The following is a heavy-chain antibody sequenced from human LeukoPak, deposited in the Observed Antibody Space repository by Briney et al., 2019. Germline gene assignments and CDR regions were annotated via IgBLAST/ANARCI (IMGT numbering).Heavy chain of an antibody. Sequence: SETLSLTCAVYGGSFSGYYWSWIRQPPGKGLEWIGEINHSGSTNYNPSLKSRVTISVDTSKNQFSLKLSSVTAADTAVYYCARLGVTIFGAVNWFDPWGQGTLVTVSS. CDR1: GGSFSGYY. V-gene: IGHV4-34*01. D-gene: IGHD3-3*01. CDR2: INHSGST. J-gene: IGHJ5*02. CDR3: ARLGVTIFGAVNWFDP.